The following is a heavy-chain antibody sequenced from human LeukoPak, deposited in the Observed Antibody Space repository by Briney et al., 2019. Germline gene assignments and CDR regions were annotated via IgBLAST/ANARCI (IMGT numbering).Heavy chain of an antibody. Sequence: GGSLRLSCEASGFTFSSSAMSWVRQAPGKGLYWVSAISGSGTGTYYADSVKGRFTISRDNSKNTLYLQMNSLRAEDTAVYYCAKEGGTGTRFDYWGQGTLVTVSS. D-gene: IGHD1-7*01. CDR2: ISGSGTGT. J-gene: IGHJ4*02. CDR3: AKEGGTGTRFDY. CDR1: GFTFSSSA. V-gene: IGHV3-23*01.